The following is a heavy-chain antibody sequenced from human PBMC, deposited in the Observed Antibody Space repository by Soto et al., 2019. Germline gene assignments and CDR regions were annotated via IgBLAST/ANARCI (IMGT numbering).Heavy chain of an antibody. V-gene: IGHV3-23*01. CDR2: ITPSGGDT. D-gene: IGHD2-21*01. J-gene: IGHJ4*02. Sequence: EVQLLESGGGLVQRRGSLRLSCEASGFTFSNYAMSLVRQTPGKGLEWVSAITPSGGDTYDADSVQGRFTISRDNSKNTLYRQMNSLRAEDTDVYYCGRGRYCGGDCYSLGDHWGQGTLVTVSS. CDR1: GFTFSNYA. CDR3: GRGRYCGGDCYSLGDH.